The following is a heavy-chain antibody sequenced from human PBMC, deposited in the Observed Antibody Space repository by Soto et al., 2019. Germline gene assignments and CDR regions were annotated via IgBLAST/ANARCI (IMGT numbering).Heavy chain of an antibody. V-gene: IGHV3-23*01. CDR3: AKVFFFQAEDGIREAVPVSAFLLNRSSDL. CDR2: ISGIGVST. J-gene: IGHJ2*01. D-gene: IGHD2-15*01. Sequence: GKGLEWVSAISGIGVSTYYADAVKGRLPISRHNSKKTLYLQMNSLRAEDTAVYYCAKVFFFQAEDGIREAVPVSAFLLNRSSDL.